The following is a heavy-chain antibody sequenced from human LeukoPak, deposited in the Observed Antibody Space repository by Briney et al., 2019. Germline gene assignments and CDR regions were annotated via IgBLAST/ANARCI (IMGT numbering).Heavy chain of an antibody. V-gene: IGHV1-69*05. CDR3: ARVGDYGIWDY. J-gene: IGHJ4*02. CDR2: IIPIFGTA. Sequence: VASVKVSCKASGGTFSSYAISWVRQAPGQGLEWMGGIIPIFGTANYAQKFQGRVTITTDESTSTAYMELSSLRSEDTAVYYCARVGDYGIWDYWGQGTLVTVSS. CDR1: GGTFSSYA. D-gene: IGHD4-17*01.